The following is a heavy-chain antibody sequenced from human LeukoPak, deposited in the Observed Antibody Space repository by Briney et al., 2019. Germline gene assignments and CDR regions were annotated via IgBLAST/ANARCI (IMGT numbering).Heavy chain of an antibody. CDR3: ARGVYIAAAQYAY. CDR2: IYYSGTT. J-gene: IGHJ4*02. D-gene: IGHD6-13*01. V-gene: IGHV4-59*01. Sequence: SETLSLTCTVSGGSISSYYWSWIRQPPGKGLEWIGYIYYSGTTNYNPSLRSRVTISVDTSKNQFSLKLSSVTAADTAVYYCARGVYIAAAQYAYWGQGTLVTVSS. CDR1: GGSISSYY.